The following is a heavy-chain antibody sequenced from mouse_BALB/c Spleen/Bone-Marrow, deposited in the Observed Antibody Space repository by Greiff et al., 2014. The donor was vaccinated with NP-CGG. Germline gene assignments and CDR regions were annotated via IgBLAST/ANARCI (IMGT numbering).Heavy chain of an antibody. CDR1: GFTFSSFG. CDR2: ISSGSSTI. J-gene: IGHJ4*01. D-gene: IGHD2-4*01. V-gene: IGHV5-17*02. CDR3: TRKGALITHYYAMDY. Sequence: VQLKESGGGLVQPGGSRKLSCAASGFTFSSFGMHWVRPAPEKGLEWVAYISSGSSTIYYADTVKGRFTISRDNPKNTLFLQMTSLRSEDTAMYYCTRKGALITHYYAMDYWGQGTSVTVSS.